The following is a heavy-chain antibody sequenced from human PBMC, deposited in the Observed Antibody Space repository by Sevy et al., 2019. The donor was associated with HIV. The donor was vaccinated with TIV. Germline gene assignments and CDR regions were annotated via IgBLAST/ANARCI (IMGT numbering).Heavy chain of an antibody. CDR1: GFTFSVYA. CDR2: ISGPYNSV. V-gene: IGHV3-21*01. D-gene: IGHD1-1*01. Sequence: GGSLRLSCAASGFTFSVYAMNWVRQAPGKGLEWVSSISGPYNSVNYGGSVQERFTISRDNAKNSLFLQMNSLKAEDTAVYYCARATGTETLDAFDVWGQGTLVTVSS. CDR3: ARATGTETLDAFDV. J-gene: IGHJ3*01.